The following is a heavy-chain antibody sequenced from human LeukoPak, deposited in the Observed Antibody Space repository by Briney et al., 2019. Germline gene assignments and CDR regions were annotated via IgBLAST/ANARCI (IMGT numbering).Heavy chain of an antibody. D-gene: IGHD3-10*01. CDR3: ARVSYGSVIYYGMDV. CDR1: GFTFSSYD. J-gene: IGHJ6*02. V-gene: IGHV3-13*01. Sequence: GGSLRLSCAASGFTFSSYDIHWVRQPTGKGLEWVSVIGATGDTYYAGSVKGRFTISRESAKNSLYLQMNSLRSEDTAVYYCARVSYGSVIYYGMDVWGQGTTVTVSS. CDR2: IGATGDT.